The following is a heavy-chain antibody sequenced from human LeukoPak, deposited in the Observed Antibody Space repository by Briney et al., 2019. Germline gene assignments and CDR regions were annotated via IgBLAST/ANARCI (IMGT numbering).Heavy chain of an antibody. V-gene: IGHV4-38-2*01. CDR2: IYHNGGT. Sequence: NPSETLSLTCAVSGDSISSGYYWGWIRQPPGKGLEWIGSIYHNGGTYYNPSLKSRVIISVDTPKNQFSLKVSFVTAADTAVYYCAGRSRRWSDFDYWGQGTLVTVSS. CDR3: AGRSRRWSDFDY. J-gene: IGHJ4*02. D-gene: IGHD6-13*01. CDR1: GDSISSGYY.